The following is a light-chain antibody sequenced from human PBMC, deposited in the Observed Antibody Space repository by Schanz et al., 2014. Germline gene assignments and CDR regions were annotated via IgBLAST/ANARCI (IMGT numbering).Light chain of an antibody. CDR2: DTS. J-gene: IGLJ3*02. Sequence: QAVVTQEPSLTVSPGGTVTLTCDSSTGVVTSGHYPYWFQQKPGQAPRTLIYDTSNKHSWTPARFSGSLLGGKAALTLSGAQPEDEAEYYCLVWYSGPRVFGGGTKLTVL. V-gene: IGLV7-46*01. CDR3: LVWYSGPRV. CDR1: TGVVTSGHY.